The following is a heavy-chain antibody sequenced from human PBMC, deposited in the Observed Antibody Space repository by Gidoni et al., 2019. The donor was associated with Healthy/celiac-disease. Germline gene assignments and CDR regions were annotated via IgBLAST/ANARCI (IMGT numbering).Heavy chain of an antibody. D-gene: IGHD1-26*01. CDR3: ARDMGRGELPPYYYYGMDV. V-gene: IGHV3-33*01. Sequence: QVQLVESGGGVVQPGRSLRLSCAASVFTFSSFVIHWVRQAPGKGLEWVAVIWYDGSNKYYADSVKGRFTISRDNSKNTLYLQMNSLRAEDTAVYYCARDMGRGELPPYYYYGMDVWGQGTTVTVSS. CDR2: IWYDGSNK. J-gene: IGHJ6*02. CDR1: VFTFSSFV.